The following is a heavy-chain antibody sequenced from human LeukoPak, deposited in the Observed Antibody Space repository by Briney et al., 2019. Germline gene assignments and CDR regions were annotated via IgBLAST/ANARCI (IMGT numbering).Heavy chain of an antibody. CDR2: VKSKTDGGTT. Sequence: GGSLRLSCAASGFTFDNAWMNWVRQAPGKGLEWVGRVKSKTDGGTTDYAAPVKGRFTTSRDDSENTLFLQLNSLKTEDTALYYCTTVGTTSPIAEEYFDYWGQGTLVTVSS. V-gene: IGHV3-15*01. D-gene: IGHD1-26*01. CDR3: TTVGTTSPIAEEYFDY. CDR1: GFTFDNAW. J-gene: IGHJ4*02.